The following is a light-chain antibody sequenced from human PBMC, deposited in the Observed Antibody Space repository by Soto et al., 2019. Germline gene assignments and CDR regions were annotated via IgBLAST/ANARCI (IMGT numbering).Light chain of an antibody. J-gene: IGLJ2*01. CDR2: EVT. Sequence: QSALTQPASVSGSPGQSITISCAGTNSDIGGFNYVAWYQHHPGKAPKLIISEVTNRPIGVSNRFSGSKSGNTASLTISGLQAEDEADYYCSSFSSSDSLVVFGGGTKVTVL. CDR3: SSFSSSDSLVV. CDR1: NSDIGGFNY. V-gene: IGLV2-14*01.